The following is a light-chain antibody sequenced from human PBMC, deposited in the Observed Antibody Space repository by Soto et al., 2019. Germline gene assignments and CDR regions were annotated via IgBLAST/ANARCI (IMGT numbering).Light chain of an antibody. Sequence: QSVLTQPPSASGTPGQRVTISCSGSSSNIGSNTVNWYQQFPGTAPKLLIYSNSRRPSVVPDRFSGSKSGTSASLAISGLQSEDEADYYCAAWDDSLNGPVFGGGTKLTVL. V-gene: IGLV1-44*01. J-gene: IGLJ2*01. CDR3: AAWDDSLNGPV. CDR2: SNS. CDR1: SSNIGSNT.